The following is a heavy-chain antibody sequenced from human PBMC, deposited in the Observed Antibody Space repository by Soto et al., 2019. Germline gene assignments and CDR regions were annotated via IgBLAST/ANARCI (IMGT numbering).Heavy chain of an antibody. CDR3: AHRLERNDAFDI. CDR2: IYWDDDK. J-gene: IGHJ3*02. V-gene: IGHV2-5*02. CDR1: GFSLSTSGVG. D-gene: IGHD1-1*01. Sequence: QITLKESGPTLVKPTQTLTLTCTFSGFSLSTSGVGVGWIRQPPGKALEWLALIYWDDDKRYSPSLKSRLTNNKDTSKNQAGRTKTNMDPVDTATDFCAHRLERNDAFDIWGQGTMVTVSS.